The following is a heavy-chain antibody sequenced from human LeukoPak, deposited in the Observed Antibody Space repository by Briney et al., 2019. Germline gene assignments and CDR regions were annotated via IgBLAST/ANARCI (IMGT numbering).Heavy chain of an antibody. CDR2: IFRLVNT. Sequence: SETLSLTCTVSGYSISSGYYWSWIRQPPEKGLEWIGYIFRLVNTNYNPSLKSRVTISEDASKNQFSLKLTSVTAADTAVYYCARHGGAVVGTGGDAFDIWGQGTRVTVSS. CDR3: ARHGGAVVGTGGDAFDI. V-gene: IGHV4-38-2*02. D-gene: IGHD6-19*01. J-gene: IGHJ3*02. CDR1: GYSISSGYY.